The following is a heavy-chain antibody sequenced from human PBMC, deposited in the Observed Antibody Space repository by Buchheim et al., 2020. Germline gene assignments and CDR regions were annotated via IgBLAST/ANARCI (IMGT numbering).Heavy chain of an antibody. J-gene: IGHJ6*02. D-gene: IGHD6-13*01. CDR2: IIPIFGTA. CDR1: GGTFSSYA. Sequence: QVQLVQSGAEVKKPGSSVKVSCKASGGTFSSYAISWVRQAPGQGLEWMGGIIPIFGTANYAQKFQGRVTITADESTSTAYMELSSLRSEDTAVYYCARDSPSRSSWYSQVDGVDYYYGMDVWGQGTT. CDR3: ARDSPSRSSWYSQVDGVDYYYGMDV. V-gene: IGHV1-69*01.